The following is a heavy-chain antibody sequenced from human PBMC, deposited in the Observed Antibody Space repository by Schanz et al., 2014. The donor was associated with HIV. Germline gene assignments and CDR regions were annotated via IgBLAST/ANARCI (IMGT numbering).Heavy chain of an antibody. CDR1: GFTFSNYA. CDR2: ISYDGSNK. CDR3: ARDVSHDSSGHYSDYYYGMDV. Sequence: QVQLVESGGGVVQPGRSLRLSCAVSGFTFSNYAMHWVRQAPGKGLEWVAVISYDGSNKYYADSVKGRFAISREDSKNTVHLQMDSLRPEDTAVYYCARDVSHDSSGHYSDYYYGMDVWGQGTTVTVSS. V-gene: IGHV3-30*09. D-gene: IGHD3-22*01. J-gene: IGHJ6*02.